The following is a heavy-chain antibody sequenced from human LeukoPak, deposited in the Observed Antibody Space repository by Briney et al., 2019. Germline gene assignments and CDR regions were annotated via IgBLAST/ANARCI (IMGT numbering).Heavy chain of an antibody. CDR1: GFTVRNYG. D-gene: IGHD7-27*01. V-gene: IGHV3-30*06. CDR3: VSANDWGSSQGAFDI. Sequence: GGSLRLSCVSSGFTVRNYGMHWVRQAPGMGLEWVALTSFDGRTKAYTDSVRGRFTISRDSSKNALYLQMNSLRADDTAVYYCVSANDWGSSQGAFDIWGQGTMVTVSS. CDR2: TSFDGRTK. J-gene: IGHJ3*02.